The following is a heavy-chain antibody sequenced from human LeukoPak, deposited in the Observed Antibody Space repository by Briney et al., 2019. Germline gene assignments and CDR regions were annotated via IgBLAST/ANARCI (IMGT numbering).Heavy chain of an antibody. CDR1: GFTFSSYS. CDR2: ISSSSSYI. CDR3: ARDPRLGFYDITTGYSHYFDS. V-gene: IGHV3-21*01. D-gene: IGHD3-9*01. Sequence: PGGSLRLSCAASGFTFSSYSMNWVRQAPGQGLEWVSSISSSSSYINYADSVKGRFTISRDNAKNSLYLQMNSLRAEDTAVYYCARDPRLGFYDITTGYSHYFDSWGQGTLVTVPS. J-gene: IGHJ4*02.